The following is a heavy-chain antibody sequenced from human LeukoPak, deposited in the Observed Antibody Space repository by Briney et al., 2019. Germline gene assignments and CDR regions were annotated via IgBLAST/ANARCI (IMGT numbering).Heavy chain of an antibody. J-gene: IGHJ3*02. V-gene: IGHV4-4*07. CDR2: IYTSGST. D-gene: IGHD3-16*02. Sequence: SETLSLTCTVSGGSISSYYWSWIRQPAGKGLEWIGRIYTSGSTNYNPSLKSRVTMSVDTSKNQFSLNLSSVTAVDTAVYYCAREKQPYRAFDIWGQGTMVPVSS. CDR3: AREKQPYRAFDI. CDR1: GGSISSYY.